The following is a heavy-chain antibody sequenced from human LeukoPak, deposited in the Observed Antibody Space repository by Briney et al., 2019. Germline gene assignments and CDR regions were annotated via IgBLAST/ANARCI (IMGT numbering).Heavy chain of an antibody. Sequence: GGSLRLSCAASGFTFSSYRVNWVRQAPGEGLEWVASIKQGESERYYVDSVNGRFTISRDNAKNSLYLQMNSLRAEDTAVYYCARDFVDVAAAGTGYDYWGQGTLVTVSS. V-gene: IGHV3-7*01. CDR1: GFTFSSYR. D-gene: IGHD6-13*01. CDR3: ARDFVDVAAAGTGYDY. CDR2: IKQGESER. J-gene: IGHJ4*02.